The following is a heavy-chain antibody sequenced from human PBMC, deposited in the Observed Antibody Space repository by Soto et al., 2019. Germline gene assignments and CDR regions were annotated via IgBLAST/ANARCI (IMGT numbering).Heavy chain of an antibody. CDR1: GYSFTRYG. Sequence: QVQLVQSRAEVKNPGASVKVSCKASGYSFTRYGIAWARQARGLGLEWMGWINTYNGNTNYAQNLQGRVTLTTDTSTSTAYMELTSLRSNDTAIYYCAMVDVYVTPSPQDVWGQGTTVIVSS. J-gene: IGHJ6*02. CDR2: INTYNGNT. D-gene: IGHD3-16*01. V-gene: IGHV1-18*01. CDR3: AMVDVYVTPSPQDV.